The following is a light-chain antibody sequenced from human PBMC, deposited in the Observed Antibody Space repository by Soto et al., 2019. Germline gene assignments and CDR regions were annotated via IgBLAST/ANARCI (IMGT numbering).Light chain of an antibody. Sequence: QSVLTQPASVSGSPGQPITISCTGTSSDVGSYTFVSWYQQHPGKAPKLMIYEGSKRPSGVSNRFSGSKSGNTASLTISGLRAEDEDDYYCCSYAGGSTVVFGGGTQLTVL. CDR3: CSYAGGSTVV. CDR2: EGS. CDR1: SSDVGSYTF. V-gene: IGLV2-23*01. J-gene: IGLJ2*01.